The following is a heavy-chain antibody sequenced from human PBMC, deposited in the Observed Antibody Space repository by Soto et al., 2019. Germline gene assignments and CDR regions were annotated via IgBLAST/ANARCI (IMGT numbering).Heavy chain of an antibody. Sequence: EVQLVESGGGLVKPGGSLRLSCAASGFTFSSYSMNWVRQAPGKGLEWVSSISSSSSYIYYADSVKGRFTISRDNAKNSLYLQMNSLRAEDTAVYYCARGYCSSTSCYTAIWFDPWGQGTLVTVSS. CDR3: ARGYCSSTSCYTAIWFDP. V-gene: IGHV3-21*01. J-gene: IGHJ5*02. D-gene: IGHD2-2*02. CDR1: GFTFSSYS. CDR2: ISSSSSYI.